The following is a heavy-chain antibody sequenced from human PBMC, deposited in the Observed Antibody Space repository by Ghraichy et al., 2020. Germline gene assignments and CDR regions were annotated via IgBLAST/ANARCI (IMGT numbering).Heavy chain of an antibody. CDR2: IYVSGST. D-gene: IGHD3-10*01. J-gene: IGHJ5*02. CDR1: GGSISTYY. V-gene: IGHV4-4*07. CDR3: AREVYNDSERSGEIDP. Sequence: SETLSLTCTVSGGSISTYYWSWIRQPAGKGLEWIGRIYVSGSTNYNPSLRGRITMSVDTSKKQFSLKLSSVTAADTAVYYCAREVYNDSERSGEIDPLGQGPLVTFAS.